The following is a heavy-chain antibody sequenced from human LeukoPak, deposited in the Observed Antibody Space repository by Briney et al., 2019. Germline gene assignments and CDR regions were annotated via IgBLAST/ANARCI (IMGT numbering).Heavy chain of an antibody. CDR1: GGSFSGYY. CDR2: INHSGST. Sequence: PSETLSLTCAVYGGSFSGYYWSGIRQPPGKGLEWIGEINHSGSTNYNPSLKSRVTISVDTSKNQFSLKLSSVTAADTAVYYCASRHIGSSSAVVVPAAIDYWGQGTLVTVSS. CDR3: ASRHIGSSSAVVVPAAIDY. J-gene: IGHJ4*02. V-gene: IGHV4-34*01. D-gene: IGHD2-2*02.